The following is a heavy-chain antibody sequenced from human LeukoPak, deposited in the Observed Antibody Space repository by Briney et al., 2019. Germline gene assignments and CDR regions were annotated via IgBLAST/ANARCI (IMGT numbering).Heavy chain of an antibody. CDR1: GFTFSSYA. D-gene: IGHD2-15*01. CDR2: ISYDGSNK. V-gene: IGHV3-30*04. CDR3: ARAYCSGGSCYFGY. J-gene: IGHJ4*02. Sequence: GGSLGLSCAASGFTFSSYAMHWVRQAPGKGLEWVAVISYDGSNKYYADSVKGRFTISRDNSKNTLYLQMNSLRAEDTAVYYCARAYCSGGSCYFGYWGQGTLVTVSS.